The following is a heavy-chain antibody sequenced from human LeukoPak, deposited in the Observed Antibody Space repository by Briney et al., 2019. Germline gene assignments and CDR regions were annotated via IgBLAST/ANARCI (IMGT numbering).Heavy chain of an antibody. CDR2: IYYSGST. V-gene: IGHV4-59*12. Sequence: SETLSLTCTVSGASISSYYWSWIRQPPGKGLEWIGYIYYSGSTNYNPSLKSRATISLDTSKNQFSLKLSSVTAADTAVYYCASEMNDFWSGYLGYWGQGTLVTVSS. J-gene: IGHJ4*02. CDR3: ASEMNDFWSGYLGY. CDR1: GASISSYY. D-gene: IGHD3-3*01.